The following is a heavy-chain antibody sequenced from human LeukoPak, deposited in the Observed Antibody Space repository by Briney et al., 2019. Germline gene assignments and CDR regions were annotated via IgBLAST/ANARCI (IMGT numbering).Heavy chain of an antibody. CDR2: ISAYNGNT. CDR3: AREGCSGGSCYIADP. D-gene: IGHD2-15*01. CDR1: GYTFTSYG. V-gene: IGHV1-18*01. Sequence: ASVKVSCKASGYTFTSYGISWVRQAPGQGLEWMGWISAYNGNTNYARKLQGRVTMTTDTSTSTAYMELGSLRSDDTAVYYCAREGCSGGSCYIADPWGQGALVTVSS. J-gene: IGHJ5*02.